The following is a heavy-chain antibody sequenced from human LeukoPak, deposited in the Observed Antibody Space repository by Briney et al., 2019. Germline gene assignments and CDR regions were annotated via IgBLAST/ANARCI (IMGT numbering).Heavy chain of an antibody. D-gene: IGHD6-19*01. CDR3: ARDSNGPAF. J-gene: IGHJ4*02. V-gene: IGHV3-53*01. CDR1: GFTVSSNY. CDR2: IYRSGGT. Sequence: GGSLRLSCAASGFTVSSNYMSWVRQAPGKGLEWVSVIYRSGGTFYSDSVKGRFAISRDFSRNTLYLQMNSLRADDTAVYYCARDSNGPAFWGQGTLVTVSS.